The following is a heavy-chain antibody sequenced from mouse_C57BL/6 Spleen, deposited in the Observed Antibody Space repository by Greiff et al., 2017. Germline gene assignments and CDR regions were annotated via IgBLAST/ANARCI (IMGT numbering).Heavy chain of an antibody. Sequence: QVQLQQSGTELVKPGASVKLSCKASGYTFTSYWMHWVKQRPGQGLEWIGNINPSNGGTNYNEKFKSKATLTVDKSSSTAYMQLSSLTSEDSAVYYCARTTTWDGGYFDGWGTGTTVTVSS. CDR1: GYTFTSYW. J-gene: IGHJ1*03. V-gene: IGHV1-53*01. D-gene: IGHD4-1*01. CDR2: INPSNGGT. CDR3: ARTTTWDGGYFDG.